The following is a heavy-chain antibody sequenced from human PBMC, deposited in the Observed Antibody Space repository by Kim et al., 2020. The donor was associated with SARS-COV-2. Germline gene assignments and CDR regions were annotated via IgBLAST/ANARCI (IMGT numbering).Heavy chain of an antibody. CDR3: ARHLTGKKFRDYDESYYFDY. CDR1: GYSFTSYW. CDR2: IYPGDSDT. Sequence: GESLKISCKGSGYSFTSYWIGWVRQMPGKGLEWMVIIYPGDSDTRYSPSFQGQVTISADKSISAAYLQWSSLKASDTAMYYCARHLTGKKFRDYDESYYFDYWGQRTLVTVSS. V-gene: IGHV5-51*01. D-gene: IGHD4-17*01. J-gene: IGHJ4*02.